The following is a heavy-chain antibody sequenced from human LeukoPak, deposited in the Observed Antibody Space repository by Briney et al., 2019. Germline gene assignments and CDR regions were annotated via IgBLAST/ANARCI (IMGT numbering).Heavy chain of an antibody. CDR1: GASVSSDSYY. D-gene: IGHD1-26*01. CDR2: THSSGST. J-gene: IGHJ4*02. Sequence: SETLSLTCTVSGASVSSDSYYWSWIRQPAGKTLEWIGRTHSSGSTDYNPSLMSRVTMSLDTSKNQFSPRLSSVTAADTAVYYCAREVGAPRYFDYWGQGTLVTVSS. CDR3: AREVGAPRYFDY. V-gene: IGHV4-61*10.